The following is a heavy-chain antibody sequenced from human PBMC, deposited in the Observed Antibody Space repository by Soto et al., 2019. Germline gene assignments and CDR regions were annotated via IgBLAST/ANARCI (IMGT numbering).Heavy chain of an antibody. CDR3: ATKGETVTTEDY. CDR2: IIPILGIA. Sequence: QVQLVQSGAEVKKPGSSVKVSCKASGGTFSSYTISWVRQAPGQGLEWMGRIIPILGIANYAQKFQGRVMIGAVXSTSTAYMELSSLRSEDTAVYYCATKGETVTTEDYWGQGPLVTVSS. D-gene: IGHD4-17*01. V-gene: IGHV1-69*02. CDR1: GGTFSSYT. J-gene: IGHJ4*02.